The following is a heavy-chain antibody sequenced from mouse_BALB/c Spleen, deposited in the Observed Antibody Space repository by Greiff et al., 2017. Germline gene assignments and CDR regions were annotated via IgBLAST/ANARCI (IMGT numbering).Heavy chain of an antibody. V-gene: IGHV5-6-5*01. CDR2: ISSGGST. D-gene: IGHD2-1*01. CDR1: GFTFSSYA. Sequence: EVKVEESGGGLVKPGGSLKLSCAASGFTFSSYAMSWVRQTPEKRLEWVASISSGGSTYYPDSVKGRFTISRDNARNILYLQMSSLRSEDTAMYYCARGGYGNQICPFNYWGQGTTLTVSS. J-gene: IGHJ2*01. CDR3: ARGGYGNQICPFNY.